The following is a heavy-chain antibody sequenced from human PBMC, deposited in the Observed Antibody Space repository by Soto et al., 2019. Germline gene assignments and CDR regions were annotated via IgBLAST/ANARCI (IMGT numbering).Heavy chain of an antibody. Sequence: ASVNGSCKASEYTFTSYTMHWVRQAPGQRLEWMGWINGGNGNTKYSQKFQGRVTITRDTSASTAYMELSSLRSDDTAVYYCARELQGLYYFDYWGQGTLVTSPQ. CDR3: ARELQGLYYFDY. V-gene: IGHV1-3*01. CDR1: EYTFTSYT. CDR2: INGGNGNT. D-gene: IGHD4-4*01. J-gene: IGHJ4*02.